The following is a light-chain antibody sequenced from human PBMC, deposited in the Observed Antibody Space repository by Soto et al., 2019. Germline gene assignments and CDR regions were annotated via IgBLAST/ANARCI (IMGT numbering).Light chain of an antibody. CDR2: ENN. CDR3: GTWDSSLSAWV. J-gene: IGLJ3*02. CDR1: SSNIGNNY. V-gene: IGLV1-51*02. Sequence: QSVLTQPPSVSAAPGQKVTISCSGSSSNIGNNYVSWYQHRPGTAPKLLIYENNKRPSGIPDRFSGSKSGTSATLGITGLQTGDEADYYCGTWDSSLSAWVFGGGTKLTVL.